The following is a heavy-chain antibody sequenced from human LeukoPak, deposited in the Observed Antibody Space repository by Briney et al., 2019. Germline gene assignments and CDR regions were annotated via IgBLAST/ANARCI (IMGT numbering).Heavy chain of an antibody. CDR1: GFTFSSYR. D-gene: IGHD3-10*01. CDR3: AKRYYGSGRHSFDY. CDR2: IRYDASNK. V-gene: IGHV3-30*02. J-gene: IGHJ4*02. Sequence: PGGAVRLSCAASGFTFSSYRVHWVRQAPGKGLEWVAFIRYDASNKYYADSVKGRFTISRDNSKNTLYLQMNSLRAEDTAVYYCAKRYYGSGRHSFDYWGQGTLVTVSS.